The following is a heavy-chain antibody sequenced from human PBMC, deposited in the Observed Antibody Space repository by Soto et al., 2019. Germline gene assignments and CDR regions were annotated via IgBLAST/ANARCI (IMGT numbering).Heavy chain of an antibody. D-gene: IGHD3-22*01. J-gene: IGHJ4*02. Sequence: GESLKISCNGSGYSFAGYWITWVRQKPGKGLEWMGRIDPSDSQTYYSPSLRGHVTISVTKSITTVFLQWSSLRASDTAMYYCARQIYDSDTGPNFQYYFDSWGQGTTVTVSS. V-gene: IGHV5-10-1*01. CDR1: GYSFAGYW. CDR3: ARQIYDSDTGPNFQYYFDS. CDR2: IDPSDSQT.